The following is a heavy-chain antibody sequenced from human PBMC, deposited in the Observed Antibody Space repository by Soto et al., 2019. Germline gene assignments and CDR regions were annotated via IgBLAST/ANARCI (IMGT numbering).Heavy chain of an antibody. CDR1: GHTFTDYY. D-gene: IGHD6-13*01. CDR3: AKSVVAAAAPDS. J-gene: IGHJ4*02. CDR2: INPKSGAK. Sequence: ASVKVSCKASGHTFTDYYLHWVRQAPGPGLEWMGWINPKSGAKNYAQKFQGRVTMTRDTSISATYMELSGLTSDDTAMYYCAKSVVAAAAPDSWGQGSLVTVSS. V-gene: IGHV1-2*02.